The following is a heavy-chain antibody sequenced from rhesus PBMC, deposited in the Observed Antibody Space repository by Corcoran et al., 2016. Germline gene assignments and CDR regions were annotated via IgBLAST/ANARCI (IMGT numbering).Heavy chain of an antibody. D-gene: IGHD3-3*01. CDR1: GGSISSSNW. CDR2: ISGSSGST. Sequence: QVPLQESGPGLVKPSETLSLTCAASGGSISSSNWWRWHRHAPGKGLGWVGYISGSSGSTYYNPSLKSRVTISTDTSKNQFSLKLSSVTAADTAVYYCARDRVLQYLDWELASYGLDSWGQGVVVTVSS. J-gene: IGHJ6*01. CDR3: ARDRVLQYLDWELASYGLDS. V-gene: IGHV4-65*01.